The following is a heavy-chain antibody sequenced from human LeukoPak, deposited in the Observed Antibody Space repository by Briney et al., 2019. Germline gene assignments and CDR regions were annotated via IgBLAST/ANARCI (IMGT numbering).Heavy chain of an antibody. CDR2: IYYSGST. V-gene: IGHV4-59*06. Sequence: SETLSLTCTVSGGSISSYYWSWIRQPPGKGLEWIGYIYYSGSTYYNPSLKSRVTISVDTSKNQFSLKLSSVTAADTAVYYCARSDTAMVTGDYWGQGTLVTVSS. J-gene: IGHJ4*02. CDR1: GGSISSYY. CDR3: ARSDTAMVTGDY. D-gene: IGHD5-18*01.